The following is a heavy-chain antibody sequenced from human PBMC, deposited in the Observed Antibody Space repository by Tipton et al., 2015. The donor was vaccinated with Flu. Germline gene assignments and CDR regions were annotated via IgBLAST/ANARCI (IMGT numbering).Heavy chain of an antibody. CDR2: IYSSGST. CDR3: ARQGGWSYSFDP. Sequence: LRLSCSVSGDSIGINYYWGWIRQPPGKGLEWIGSIYSSGSTYYNPSLKSRVTISVDTSKNQFSLKLSSVTAADTAVYYCARQGGWSYSFDPWGQGTLVTVSS. D-gene: IGHD6-19*01. J-gene: IGHJ5*02. V-gene: IGHV4-39*01. CDR1: GDSIGINYY.